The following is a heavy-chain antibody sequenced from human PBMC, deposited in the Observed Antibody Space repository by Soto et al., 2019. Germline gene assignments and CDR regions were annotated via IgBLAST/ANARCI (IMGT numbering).Heavy chain of an antibody. CDR1: GYTFIGYY. J-gene: IGHJ6*02. Sequence: QVQLVQSGAEVKKTGASVKVSCKASGYTFIGYYIHWVRQAPGQGLEWMGWINPNSGGTNYAQRFQGGVTMTSDRSISTAYMELSRLKSDDTAVYYCARVGGGLASLGYYGMDVWGQGTTVTVSS. CDR2: INPNSGGT. CDR3: ARVGGGLASLGYYGMDV. D-gene: IGHD3-10*01. V-gene: IGHV1-2*02.